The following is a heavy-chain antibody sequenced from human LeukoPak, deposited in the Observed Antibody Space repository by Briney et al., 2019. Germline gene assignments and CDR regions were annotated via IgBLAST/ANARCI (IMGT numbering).Heavy chain of an antibody. CDR1: GFTFNNYG. Sequence: PGGSLRLSCVVSGFTFNNYGMSWVRQAPGKGLEWVSVISSGSGGTTFYADSVKGRFTISRDNFKNTLYMQMNSLRAEDTAVYYCAKGGQSSGRFDPWGQGTLVTVSS. CDR3: AKGGQSSGRFDP. V-gene: IGHV3-23*01. CDR2: ISSGSGGTT. J-gene: IGHJ5*02. D-gene: IGHD2-15*01.